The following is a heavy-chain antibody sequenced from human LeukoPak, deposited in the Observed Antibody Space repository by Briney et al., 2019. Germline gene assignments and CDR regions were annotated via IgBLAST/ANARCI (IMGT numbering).Heavy chain of an antibody. Sequence: HPGGSLRLSCAASGFAFSNYAMHWVRQAPGKGLEWVAVISYDESYKYYADSVTGRFTISRDNSRNTLYLQMNSLRIEDTAVYYCARARGEWALPHFDYWGGEPWSPSP. J-gene: IGHJ4*02. CDR1: GFAFSNYA. D-gene: IGHD1-26*01. V-gene: IGHV3-30*04. CDR3: ARARGEWALPHFDY. CDR2: ISYDESYK.